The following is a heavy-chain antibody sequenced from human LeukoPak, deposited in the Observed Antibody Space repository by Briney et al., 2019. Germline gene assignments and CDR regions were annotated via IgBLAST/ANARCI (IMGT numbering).Heavy chain of an antibody. J-gene: IGHJ4*02. D-gene: IGHD3-16*02. V-gene: IGHV3-30*04. Sequence: PGGSLRLSCAASVFTFSSYSMHWVRQAPGKGLEWVAVISYDGSNKYYADSVKGRFTISRDNSKNTLYLQMNSLRAEDTAVYYCARGWGYHDYWGQGTLVTVSS. CDR2: ISYDGSNK. CDR3: ARGWGYHDY. CDR1: VFTFSSYS.